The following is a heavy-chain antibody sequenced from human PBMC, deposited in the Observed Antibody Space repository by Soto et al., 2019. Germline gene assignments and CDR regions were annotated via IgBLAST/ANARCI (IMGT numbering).Heavy chain of an antibody. V-gene: IGHV4-31*03. CDR2: IYYSGST. J-gene: IGHJ4*02. CDR3: ARADMVRDTLFDY. Sequence: SETLSLTCTVSGGSISGGGYYWSWIRQHPGKGLEWIGYIYYSGSTYYNPSLKSRVTISVDTSKNQFSLKLSSVTAADTAVYYCARADMVRDTLFDYWGQGTLVTVSS. D-gene: IGHD3-10*01. CDR1: GGSISGGGYY.